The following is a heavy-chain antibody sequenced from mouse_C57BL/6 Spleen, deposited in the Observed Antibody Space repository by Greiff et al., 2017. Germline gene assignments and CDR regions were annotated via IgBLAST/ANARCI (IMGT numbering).Heavy chain of an antibody. CDR1: GYTFTDYN. V-gene: IGHV1-22*01. J-gene: IGHJ3*01. Sequence: EVQLQQSGPELVKPGASVKMSCKASGYTFTDYNMHWVKQSHGKSLEWIGYINPNNGGTSYNQKFKGKATLTVNKSSSTAYMELRSLTSEDSAVYYCVYGSSYACFAYWGHGALVTVSA. CDR3: VYGSSYACFAY. CDR2: INPNNGGT. D-gene: IGHD1-1*01.